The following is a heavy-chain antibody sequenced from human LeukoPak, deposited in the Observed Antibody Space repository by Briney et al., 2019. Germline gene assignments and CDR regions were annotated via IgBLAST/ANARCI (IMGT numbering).Heavy chain of an antibody. Sequence: SETLSLTCAVYGGAFSGYNWNWIRQAPGEGLEWIGEINHLGNTKKSPSLKGRGTLSVGTSKKQFFLKVDSVTAADTAVYYCARGSPELDSWGQGTPVTVSS. CDR1: GGAFSGYN. V-gene: IGHV4-34*04. CDR2: INHLGNT. D-gene: IGHD1-14*01. J-gene: IGHJ5*01. CDR3: ARGSPELDS.